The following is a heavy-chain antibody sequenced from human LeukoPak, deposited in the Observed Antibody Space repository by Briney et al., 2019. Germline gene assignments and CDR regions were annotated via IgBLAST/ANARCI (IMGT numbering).Heavy chain of an antibody. J-gene: IGHJ4*02. Sequence: PGGSLRLSCAASEFIFSGYWMNWVRQAPGKGLKWVANIKQDGSEKQYVDSVRGRFTISRDNAKNSLYLQMNSLRVEDTAVYYCARDGFVGAADYWGQGTLVTVSS. CDR2: IKQDGSEK. CDR3: ARDGFVGAADY. D-gene: IGHD6-13*01. CDR1: EFIFSGYW. V-gene: IGHV3-7*01.